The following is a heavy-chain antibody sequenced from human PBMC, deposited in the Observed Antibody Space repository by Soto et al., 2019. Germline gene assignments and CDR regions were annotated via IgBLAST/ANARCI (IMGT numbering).Heavy chain of an antibody. CDR3: SRSVSSSWYYDP. Sequence: QVQLVQSGAEVKKPGASVKVSCKASGYTFTGYYMHWVRQAPGQGLEWMGWINPNSGGTNYAQKLQGWGTMTRDTSITTAYMELGRLRSEATAVYDCSRSVSSSWYYDPWGQGTLVTVSS. J-gene: IGHJ5*02. V-gene: IGHV1-2*04. CDR1: GYTFTGYY. D-gene: IGHD6-13*01. CDR2: INPNSGGT.